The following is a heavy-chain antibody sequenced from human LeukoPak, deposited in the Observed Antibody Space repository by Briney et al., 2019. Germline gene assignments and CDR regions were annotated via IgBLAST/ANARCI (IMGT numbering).Heavy chain of an antibody. CDR3: ASSTSGWYNGNDY. V-gene: IGHV4-39*01. J-gene: IGHJ4*02. D-gene: IGHD6-19*01. Sequence: PSETLSLTCTVSGGSISSSSYYWGWIRQPPGKGLEWIGSIYYSGSTYYNPSLKSRVTISVDTSKNQFSLKLSSVTAADTAVYFCASSTSGWYNGNDYWGQGTLVTVSS. CDR2: IYYSGST. CDR1: GGSISSSSYY.